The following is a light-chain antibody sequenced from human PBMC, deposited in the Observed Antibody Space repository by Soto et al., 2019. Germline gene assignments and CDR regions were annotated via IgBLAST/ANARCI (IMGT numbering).Light chain of an antibody. V-gene: IGKV3-15*01. CDR3: QQYNNWSPPLT. CDR2: GAS. CDR1: QSVSSN. J-gene: IGKJ4*01. Sequence: EIVMTQSPATLSVSPGERATLSCRASQSVSSNLAWYQQKPGQAPRLLLYGASTSSTCITARFSGSGSGTEFTLTISSLQSEDFAVYYWQQYNNWSPPLTFGGGTKVEIK.